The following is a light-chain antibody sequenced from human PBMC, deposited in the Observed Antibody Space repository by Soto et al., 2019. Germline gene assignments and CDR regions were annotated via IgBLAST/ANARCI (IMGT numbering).Light chain of an antibody. J-gene: IGLJ2*01. CDR1: SSNVGSYNL. CDR2: EGS. Sequence: QPVLTQPASVSGSPGQSITISCTRISSNVGSYNLVSWYQHPPGKAPKLIIYEGSERPSGVSNRFSGAQSGHTASLTISGLQAEDEADYYCSSYAGAVVFGGGTKLTVL. V-gene: IGLV2-23*01. CDR3: SSYAGAVV.